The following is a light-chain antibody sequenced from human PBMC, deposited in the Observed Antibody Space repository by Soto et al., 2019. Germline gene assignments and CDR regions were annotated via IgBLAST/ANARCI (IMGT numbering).Light chain of an antibody. V-gene: IGKV2-30*01. J-gene: IGKJ2*01. CDR3: MQGTYWPYT. CDR2: KVS. Sequence: DVVMTQSPLSLTVTLGQSASVSCRSSESVLYSDGNFYLSWFQQRPGQYPRRLIYKVSNLDSGDADRYSGSGLDTDFTLKMNRVESEDVGVYYCMQGTYWPYTFGQGPQLEIK. CDR1: ESVLYSDGNFY.